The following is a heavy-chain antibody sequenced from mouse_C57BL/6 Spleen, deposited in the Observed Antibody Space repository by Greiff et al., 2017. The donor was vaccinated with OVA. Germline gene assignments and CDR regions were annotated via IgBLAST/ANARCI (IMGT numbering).Heavy chain of an antibody. D-gene: IGHD1-1*01. CDR2: IYPGNSDT. J-gene: IGHJ3*01. CDR3: TRLGSSSYSPWFAY. V-gene: IGHV1-5*01. CDR1: GYTFTSYW. Sequence: EVQLQQSGTVLARPGASVKMSCKTSGYTFTSYWMHWVKQRPGQGLEWIGAIYPGNSDTSYNQKFKGKAKLTAVTSASTAYMELSSLTNEDSAVYYCTRLGSSSYSPWFAYWGQGTLVTVSA.